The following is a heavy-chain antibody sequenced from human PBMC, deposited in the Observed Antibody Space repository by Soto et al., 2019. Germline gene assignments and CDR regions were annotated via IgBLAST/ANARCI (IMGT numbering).Heavy chain of an antibody. CDR1: TGSFSGYF. Sequence: QVQLQQWGAGLLKPSETLSLTCAVYTGSFSGYFWSWIRQSPEKGLEWIGEINYSGVTSYNPSLKSRAIISVDTIKKQISLNLNSVTDADTAVYYCARGHYNGSWYFDLWGRGTLVTVSS. J-gene: IGHJ2*01. V-gene: IGHV4-34*01. D-gene: IGHD3-10*01. CDR2: INYSGVT. CDR3: ARGHYNGSWYFDL.